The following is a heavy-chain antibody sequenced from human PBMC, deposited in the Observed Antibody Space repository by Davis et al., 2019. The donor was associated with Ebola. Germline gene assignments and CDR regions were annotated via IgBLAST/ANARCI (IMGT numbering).Heavy chain of an antibody. Sequence: ASVQVSCKASCYTFISYGISRLRHAPGQGLEWMGWISAYNGNTNYAQNLQGRVTMTTDTSTSTAYMELRSLRSDETAVYYWARVWVGYSGYDWLDYWGQGTLVTVSS. CDR1: CYTFISYG. J-gene: IGHJ4*02. CDR3: ARVWVGYSGYDWLDY. V-gene: IGHV1-18*01. D-gene: IGHD5-12*01. CDR2: ISAYNGNT.